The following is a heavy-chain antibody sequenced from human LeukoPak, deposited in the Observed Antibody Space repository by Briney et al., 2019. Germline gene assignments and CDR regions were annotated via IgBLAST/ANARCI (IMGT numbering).Heavy chain of an antibody. Sequence: GGSLRLSCAASGFTFSSYAMSWVRQAPGKGLEWVSSISSSSSYIYYADSVKGRFTISRDNSKNTLYLQMNSLRAEDTAVYYCAKDFIAAAFDYWGQGTLVTVSS. CDR1: GFTFSSYA. D-gene: IGHD6-25*01. CDR3: AKDFIAAAFDY. V-gene: IGHV3-23*01. CDR2: ISSSSSYI. J-gene: IGHJ4*02.